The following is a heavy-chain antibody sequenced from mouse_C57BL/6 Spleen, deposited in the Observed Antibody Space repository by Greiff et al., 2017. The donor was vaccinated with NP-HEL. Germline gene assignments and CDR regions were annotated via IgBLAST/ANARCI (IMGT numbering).Heavy chain of an antibody. CDR3: AKNPDGYYYAMDY. Sequence: VQLKESGPGLVQPSQSLSITCTVSGFSLTSYGVHWVRQSPGKGLEWLGVIWRGGSTDYNAAFMSRLSITKDNSKSQVFFKMNSLQADDTAIYYCAKNPDGYYYAMDYWGQGTSVTVSS. CDR2: IWRGGST. CDR1: GFSLTSYG. D-gene: IGHD2-3*01. V-gene: IGHV2-5*01. J-gene: IGHJ4*01.